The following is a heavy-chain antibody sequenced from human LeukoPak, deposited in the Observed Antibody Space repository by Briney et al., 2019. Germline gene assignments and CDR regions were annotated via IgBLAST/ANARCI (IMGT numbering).Heavy chain of an antibody. CDR1: GFTFSSYS. D-gene: IGHD1-1*01. V-gene: IGHV3-21*01. CDR3: ARDLAAVPVQLERRGGWFDP. Sequence: SGGSLRLSCVASGFTFSSYSMNWVRQAPGKGLEWVSSISSSSSYIYYADSVKGRFTISRDNAKNSLYLQMNSLRAEDTAVYYCARDLAAVPVQLERRGGWFDPWGQGTLVTVSS. CDR2: ISSSSSYI. J-gene: IGHJ5*02.